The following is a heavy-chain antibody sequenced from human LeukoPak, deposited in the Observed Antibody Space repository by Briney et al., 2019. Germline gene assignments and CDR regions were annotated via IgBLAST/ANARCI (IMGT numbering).Heavy chain of an antibody. J-gene: IGHJ4*02. V-gene: IGHV3-11*01. D-gene: IGHD7-27*01. CDR3: AKDLNWGGR. CDR2: ISSSGDTI. CDR1: GFTLSDSY. Sequence: PGGSLRLSCAASGFTLSDSYMSWVRQAPRKGLEWISYISSSGDTIYYADSMKGRLTISRGNAKNSLYLQMNSLRAEDTAVYYCAKDLNWGGRWGQGTLVTVSS.